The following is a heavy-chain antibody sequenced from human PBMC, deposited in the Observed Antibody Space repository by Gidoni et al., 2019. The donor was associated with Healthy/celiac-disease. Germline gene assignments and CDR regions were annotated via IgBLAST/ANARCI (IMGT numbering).Heavy chain of an antibody. CDR2: INHSGST. CDR3: ARGLWGYRRGGVIPKTLPHKNWFDP. CDR1: GGSFSGYY. D-gene: IGHD3-10*01. V-gene: IGHV4-34*01. J-gene: IGHJ5*02. Sequence: QVQLQQWGAGLLKPSETLSLTCAVYGGSFSGYYWSWIRPPPGKGLEWIGEINHSGSTNYNPSLKSRVTISVDTSKNQFSLKLSSVTAADTAVYYCARGLWGYRRGGVIPKTLPHKNWFDPWGQGTLVTVSS.